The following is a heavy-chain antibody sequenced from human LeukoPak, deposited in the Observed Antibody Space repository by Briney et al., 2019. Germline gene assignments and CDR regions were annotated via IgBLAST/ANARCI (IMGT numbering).Heavy chain of an antibody. J-gene: IGHJ6*02. CDR2: IYYSGST. CDR3: AREGNCSSTSCLAGNYYGMDV. V-gene: IGHV4-30-4*01. D-gene: IGHD2-2*01. Sequence: PSETLSLTCTVSGGSISSGDYYWSWIRQPPGKGLEWIGYIYYSGSTYYNPSLKSRVTISVDTSKNQFSLKLSSVTAADTAVYYCAREGNCSSTSCLAGNYYGMDVWGQGTTVTVSS. CDR1: GGSISSGDYY.